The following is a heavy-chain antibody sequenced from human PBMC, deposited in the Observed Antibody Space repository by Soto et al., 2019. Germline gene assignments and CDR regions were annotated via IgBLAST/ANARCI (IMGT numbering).Heavy chain of an antibody. D-gene: IGHD3-16*01. Sequence: PSETLSLTCSVSADSFSKYYWTWIRQPPGEGLEWIGYIYFNGNTIYNPSLKGRVTISIDTSKKQFSLNLSSVTAADTAVYYCASVTFGGVVLAHWGQGTLVTVSS. J-gene: IGHJ4*02. V-gene: IGHV4-59*01. CDR2: IYFNGNT. CDR1: ADSFSKYY. CDR3: ASVTFGGVVLAH.